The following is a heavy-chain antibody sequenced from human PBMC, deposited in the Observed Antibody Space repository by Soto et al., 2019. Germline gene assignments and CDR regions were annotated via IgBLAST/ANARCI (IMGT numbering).Heavy chain of an antibody. J-gene: IGHJ4*02. Sequence: QLQLQESGPGLVKPSETLSLTCTVSGGSISSSSYYWGWIRQPPGKGLEWIGSIYYSGSTYYNPSLKSRVTISVDTSKNQFSLKLSSVTAADTAVYYCARYSSSWALANDYWGQGTLVTVSS. V-gene: IGHV4-39*01. D-gene: IGHD6-13*01. CDR1: GGSISSSSYY. CDR3: ARYSSSWALANDY. CDR2: IYYSGST.